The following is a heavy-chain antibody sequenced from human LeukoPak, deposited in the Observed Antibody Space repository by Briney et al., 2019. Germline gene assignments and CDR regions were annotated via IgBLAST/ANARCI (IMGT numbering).Heavy chain of an antibody. CDR1: AFTFSSYG. CDR3: ARERPDSRNLDS. CDR2: ISGDGRDI. J-gene: IGHJ4*02. Sequence: GGSLRLSCAASAFTFSSYGMSWVRQAPGKGLEWVSAISGDGRDIFYADAVKGRFTISRDNSKNTLYLQMNDLRVEDTAVYYCARERPDSRNLDSWGRGALVTVSS. V-gene: IGHV3-23*01. D-gene: IGHD1-14*01.